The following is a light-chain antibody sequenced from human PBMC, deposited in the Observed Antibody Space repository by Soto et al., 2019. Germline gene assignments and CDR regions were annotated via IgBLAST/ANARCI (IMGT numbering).Light chain of an antibody. CDR1: QAISTW. J-gene: IGKJ1*01. CDR2: AAS. CDR3: QQANSFPRT. V-gene: IGKV1D-12*01. Sequence: AXVGDRVTITCRASQAISTWLAWYQQKPGKAPKLLIYAASNLQTGVPSRFSGSGSGTDFTLTISSLQPEDFATYYCQQANSFPRTFGQGTKVEIK.